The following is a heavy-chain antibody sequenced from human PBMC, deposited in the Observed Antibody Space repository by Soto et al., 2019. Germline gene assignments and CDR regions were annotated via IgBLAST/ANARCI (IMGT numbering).Heavy chain of an antibody. CDR3: TKGSHDSDFGNSEF. CDR2: INPSGGT. CDR1: GDTFTSYY. J-gene: IGHJ4*02. D-gene: IGHD3-16*01. Sequence: ASVKVSCKASGDTFTSYYMHWVRQAPGQGLEWMGIINPSGGTSYAQKFQGRVTMTRDNSKNTVNLQMDGLRAEDTAIYFCTKGSHDSDFGNSEFWGQGTQVTVSS. V-gene: IGHV1-46*01.